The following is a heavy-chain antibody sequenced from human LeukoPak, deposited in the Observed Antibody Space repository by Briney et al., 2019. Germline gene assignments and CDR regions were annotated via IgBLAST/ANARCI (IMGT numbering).Heavy chain of an antibody. CDR3: ARVSTTGTTGKYYFDY. CDR2: ISAYNGNT. J-gene: IGHJ4*02. CDR1: GYTFTSYG. Sequence: ASVKVSCKASGYTFTSYGISWVRQAPGQGLEWMGWISAYNGNTNYAQKLQGRVTMTTDTSTSTAYMELRSLRSDDTAVYYCARVSTTGTTGKYYFDYWGQGTLVTVSS. V-gene: IGHV1-18*01. D-gene: IGHD1-1*01.